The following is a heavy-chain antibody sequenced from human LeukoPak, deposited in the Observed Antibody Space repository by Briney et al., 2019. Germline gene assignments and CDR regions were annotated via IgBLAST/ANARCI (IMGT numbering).Heavy chain of an antibody. CDR2: INAGNGNT. Sequence: GASVKVSCKASGYTFTSYAMHWVRQAPGQRLEWMGWINAGNGNTKYSQEFQGRVTITRDTSASTAYMELSSLRSEDTAVYYCASAPQTPKPYCSGGSCYLYYYYGMDVWGQGTTVTVSS. J-gene: IGHJ6*02. CDR1: GYTFTSYA. CDR3: ASAPQTPKPYCSGGSCYLYYYYGMDV. D-gene: IGHD2-15*01. V-gene: IGHV1-3*01.